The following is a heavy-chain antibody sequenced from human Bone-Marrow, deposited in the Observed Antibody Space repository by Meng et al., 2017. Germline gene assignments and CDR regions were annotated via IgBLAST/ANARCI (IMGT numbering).Heavy chain of an antibody. V-gene: IGHV3-53*01. CDR3: AREGPFGSGSFRFFDY. Sequence: GGSLRLSCAASGFTVSNDYMSWVRQAPGKGLEWVSVIYSGGSTYYADSVKGRFTISRDNSKNTLYLQMNNLRAEDTAVYYCAREGPFGSGSFRFFDYWGQGTLVTSPQ. CDR1: GFTVSNDY. J-gene: IGHJ4*02. CDR2: IYSGGST. D-gene: IGHD3-10*01.